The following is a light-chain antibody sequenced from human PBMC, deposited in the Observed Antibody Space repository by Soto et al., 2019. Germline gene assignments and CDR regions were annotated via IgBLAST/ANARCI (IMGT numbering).Light chain of an antibody. CDR3: QQYSIYPWT. CDR1: QSISTW. CDR2: DAS. Sequence: DIQMTQSPSTLSASVGDRVTITCRASQSISTWLAWYQQKPGKAPKVLIFDASSLESGVPSRFSGSGSATEFTLTISSLQPDDFATYYYQQYSIYPWTFGQGTKVDIK. J-gene: IGKJ1*01. V-gene: IGKV1-5*01.